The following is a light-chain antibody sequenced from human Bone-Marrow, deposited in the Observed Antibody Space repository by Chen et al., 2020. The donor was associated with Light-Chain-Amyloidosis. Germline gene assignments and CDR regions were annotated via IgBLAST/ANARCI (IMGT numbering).Light chain of an antibody. CDR1: SSDVGGYNY. CDR3: SSYAGSHIYV. Sequence: QSALTQPRSVSGSRGQSVTISCTGGSSDVGGYNYVSWYQHYAGKAPTVMIYDVSQRPSGVPDRFSGSKFGNTASLTISGLQTEDEADYYCSSYAGSHIYVFGTGTKVIV. CDR2: DVS. V-gene: IGLV2-11*02. J-gene: IGLJ1*01.